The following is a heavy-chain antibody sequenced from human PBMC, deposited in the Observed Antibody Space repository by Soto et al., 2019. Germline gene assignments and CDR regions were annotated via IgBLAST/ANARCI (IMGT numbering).Heavy chain of an antibody. J-gene: IGHJ4*02. D-gene: IGHD3-10*01. CDR2: IYYSGST. Sequence: QVQLQESGPGLVKPSQTLSLTCTVSGGSISSGGYYWSWIRQHPGKGLEWIGYIYYSGSTYYNPSLKSRVTISVDTSKNQFSLKLSSVTAADTAVYYCARDGAEGSGSYDSPFFDYWGQGTLVTVSS. CDR1: GGSISSGGYY. V-gene: IGHV4-31*03. CDR3: ARDGAEGSGSYDSPFFDY.